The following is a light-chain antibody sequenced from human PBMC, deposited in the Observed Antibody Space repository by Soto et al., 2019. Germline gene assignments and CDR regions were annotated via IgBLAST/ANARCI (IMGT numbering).Light chain of an antibody. J-gene: IGKJ1*01. CDR3: QEYGTSRS. Sequence: NVLTQSPGILSLSPGERATLSCRASETLTGGHLAWYQQKPGQPPRLLISGISDRATGIPDRFIGSGSGKDFTLTISRLEPEDFAVYYCQEYGTSRSFGQGTKVDIK. V-gene: IGKV3-20*01. CDR1: ETLTGGH. CDR2: GIS.